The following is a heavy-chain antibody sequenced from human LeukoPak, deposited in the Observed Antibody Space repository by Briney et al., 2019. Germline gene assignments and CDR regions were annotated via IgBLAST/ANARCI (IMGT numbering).Heavy chain of an antibody. CDR1: GFTFGSYW. D-gene: IGHD3-3*01. V-gene: IGHV3-33*08. CDR3: ARDFSSYDFWSGYPAWYYGMDV. Sequence: GGSLRLSCAASGFTFGSYWMSWVRQAPGKGLEWVAVIWYDGSNKYYADSVKGRFTISRDNSKNTLYLQMNSLRAEDTAVYYCARDFSSYDFWSGYPAWYYGMDVWGQGTTVTVSS. CDR2: IWYDGSNK. J-gene: IGHJ6*02.